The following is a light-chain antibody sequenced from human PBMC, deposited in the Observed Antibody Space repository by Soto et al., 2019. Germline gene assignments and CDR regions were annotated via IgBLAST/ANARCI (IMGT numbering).Light chain of an antibody. CDR3: QQYNRYSST. Sequence: DFHMTQSPSTLSASVGDRVTITCRASQSISSWLAWYQQKPGKAPKLLIYDASSLESGVPSRFSGSGSGTEVTLTISSLQPDDSATDFCQQYNRYSSTFGQGLKLEI. J-gene: IGKJ2*01. V-gene: IGKV1-5*01. CDR2: DAS. CDR1: QSISSW.